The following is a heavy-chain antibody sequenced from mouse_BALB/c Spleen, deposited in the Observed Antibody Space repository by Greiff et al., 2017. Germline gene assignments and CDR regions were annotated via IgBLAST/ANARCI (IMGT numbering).Heavy chain of an antibody. D-gene: IGHD2-12*01. CDR3: ARYDGSYFDY. CDR2: INPSTGYT. CDR1: GYTFTSYW. J-gene: IGHJ2*01. V-gene: IGHV1-7*01. Sequence: QVQLQQSGAELAKPGASVKMSCKASGYTFTSYWMHWVQQRPGQGLEWIGYINPSTGYTEYNQKFKDKATLTADKSSSTAYMQLSSLTSEDSAVYYCARYDGSYFDYWGQGTTLTVSS.